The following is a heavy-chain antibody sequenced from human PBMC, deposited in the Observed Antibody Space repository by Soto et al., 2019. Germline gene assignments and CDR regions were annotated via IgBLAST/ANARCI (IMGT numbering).Heavy chain of an antibody. CDR1: GDSVSTNTFA. Sequence: SQTLSLTCAISGDSVSTNTFAWNWIRQSPSRGLEWLGRTYYRSKWFNEYAVSVKGRITIIADTSKNQFSLQLNSVTPEDTAVYYCARDRPFNYWGQGTLVTVSS. CDR2: TYYRSKWFN. J-gene: IGHJ4*02. CDR3: ARDRPFNY. V-gene: IGHV6-1*01.